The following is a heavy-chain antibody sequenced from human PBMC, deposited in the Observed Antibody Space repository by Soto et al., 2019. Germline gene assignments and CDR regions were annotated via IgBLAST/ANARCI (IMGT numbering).Heavy chain of an antibody. V-gene: IGHV3-30*18. CDR1: GFTFSSYG. Sequence: GGSLRLSCAASGFTFSSYGMHWVRQAPGKGLEWVAVISYDGSNKYYADSVKGRFTISRDNSKNTLYLQMNSLRAEDTAVYYCAKDGTYYDFWSGSTEAIDYWGQGTLVTVSS. CDR2: ISYDGSNK. D-gene: IGHD3-3*01. CDR3: AKDGTYYDFWSGSTEAIDY. J-gene: IGHJ4*02.